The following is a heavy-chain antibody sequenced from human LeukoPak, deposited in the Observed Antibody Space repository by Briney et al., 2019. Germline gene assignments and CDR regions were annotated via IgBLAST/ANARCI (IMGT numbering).Heavy chain of an antibody. CDR3: ARHKDSSGWYEVSVYYYGMDV. CDR2: IYYSGST. J-gene: IGHJ6*02. CDR1: GGSISSYY. Sequence: SETLSLTCTVSGGSISSYYWSWIRQPPVKGLEWIGYIYYSGSTNYNPSLKSRVTISVDTSKNQFSLKLSSVTAADTAVYYCARHKDSSGWYEVSVYYYGMDVWGQGTTVTVSS. V-gene: IGHV4-59*08. D-gene: IGHD6-19*01.